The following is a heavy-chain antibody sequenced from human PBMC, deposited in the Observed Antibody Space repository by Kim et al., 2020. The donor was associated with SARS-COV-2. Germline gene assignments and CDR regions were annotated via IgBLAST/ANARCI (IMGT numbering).Heavy chain of an antibody. V-gene: IGHV3-30*04. J-gene: IGHJ4*02. Sequence: GGSLRLSCAASGFTFSSYAMHWVRQAPGKGLEWVAVISYDGSNKYYADSVKGRFTISRDNSKNTLYLQMNSLRAEDTAVYYCASAYCSSTSCPTGRYWGQGTLVTVSS. CDR1: GFTFSSYA. CDR2: ISYDGSNK. D-gene: IGHD2-2*01. CDR3: ASAYCSSTSCPTGRY.